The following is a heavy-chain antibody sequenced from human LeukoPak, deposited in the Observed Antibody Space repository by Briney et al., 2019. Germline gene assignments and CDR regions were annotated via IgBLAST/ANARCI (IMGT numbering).Heavy chain of an antibody. V-gene: IGHV4-59*01. Sequence: SSEALCLTRAVSGGSLSIYYRSCMPQPPGKGLEGVGYIYYSGSTNYTASLKSRVTISVDTSKNQFSLKLSSVTAADTAVYYCARDGGSGLPRGMDVWGQGATVTVSS. CDR3: ARDGGSGLPRGMDV. CDR1: GGSLSIYY. D-gene: IGHD6-19*01. J-gene: IGHJ6*02. CDR2: IYYSGST.